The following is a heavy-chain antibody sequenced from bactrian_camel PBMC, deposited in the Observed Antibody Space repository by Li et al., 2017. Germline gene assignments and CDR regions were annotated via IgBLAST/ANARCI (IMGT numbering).Heavy chain of an antibody. D-gene: IGHD7*01. J-gene: IGHJ4*01. Sequence: HVQLVESGGGLVQPRGSLTLSCEYSGSTFSSYWLSWVRQAPGKGLEWVSAISWSGDSTNYADPVKGQFTISRDNAKNTLYLQLNSLKTEDTAMYYCAQRTVNWGQGTQVTVS. CDR2: ISWSGDST. V-gene: IGHV3S1*01. CDR1: GSTFSSYW. CDR3: AQRTVN.